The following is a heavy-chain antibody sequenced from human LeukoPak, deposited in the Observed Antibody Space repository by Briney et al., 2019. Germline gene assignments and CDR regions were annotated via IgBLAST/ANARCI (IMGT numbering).Heavy chain of an antibody. CDR1: GFTFSSYA. V-gene: IGHV3-23*01. CDR2: ISGSGGST. CDR3: AKHAPYYDSSGYYSHLGAFDI. D-gene: IGHD3-22*01. J-gene: IGHJ3*02. Sequence: GGSLRLSCAASGFTFSSYAMSWVRQAPGRGREWVSAISGSGGSTYYADSVKGRFTISRDNSKNTLYLQMNSLRAEDTAVYYCAKHAPYYDSSGYYSHLGAFDIWGQGTMVTVSS.